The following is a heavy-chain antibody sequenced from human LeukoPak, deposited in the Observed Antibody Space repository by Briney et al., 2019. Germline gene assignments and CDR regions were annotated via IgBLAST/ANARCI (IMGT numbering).Heavy chain of an antibody. D-gene: IGHD3-3*01. J-gene: IGHJ4*02. V-gene: IGHV4-4*07. Sequence: SESLSLTCTVSGGSISSYCWSWVRQPAGKGLEWIGRIYTSGSTNYNPSLKRRVTMSVDTSKNQFSLKLSSVTAADTAVYYCARSEGYDFWSGHRDWGQGTLVTVSS. CDR1: GGSISSYC. CDR3: ARSEGYDFWSGHRD. CDR2: IYTSGST.